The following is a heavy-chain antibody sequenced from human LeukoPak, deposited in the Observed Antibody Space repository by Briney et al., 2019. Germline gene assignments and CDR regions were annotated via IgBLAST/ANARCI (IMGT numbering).Heavy chain of an antibody. V-gene: IGHV1-2*02. D-gene: IGHD3-22*01. CDR1: GYTFTGYY. Sequence: ASVKVSCKASGYTFTGYYMHWVRQAPGQGLEWMGWINSNSGGTNYAQKFQGRVTMTRDTSISTAYMELSRLRSDDTAVYYCARGGRYYDSSGYPDYWGQGTLVTVSS. J-gene: IGHJ4*02. CDR2: INSNSGGT. CDR3: ARGGRYYDSSGYPDY.